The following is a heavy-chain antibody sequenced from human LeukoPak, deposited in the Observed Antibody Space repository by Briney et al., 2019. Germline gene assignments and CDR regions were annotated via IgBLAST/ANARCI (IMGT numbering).Heavy chain of an antibody. CDR3: ASQLGDASDI. V-gene: IGHV3-48*01. Sequence: GGSLRLSCEASGLTFNKYWMTWVRQAPGKGLEWVSYISSSSSTIYYADSVKGRFTISRDNGKNSLYLQMNNLRAEDTAVYYCASQLGDASDIWGQGTMVTVSS. J-gene: IGHJ3*02. CDR1: GLTFNKYW. CDR2: ISSSSSTI. D-gene: IGHD6-13*01.